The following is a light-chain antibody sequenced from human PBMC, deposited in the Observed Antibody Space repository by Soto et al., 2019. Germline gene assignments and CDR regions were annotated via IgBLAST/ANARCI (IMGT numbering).Light chain of an antibody. CDR1: QSISRW. J-gene: IGKJ1*01. V-gene: IGKV1-5*03. Sequence: DVQMTQSPSPLSASVGDSVTITCRASQSISRWLAWYQQKPGKAPKLLIYETSSLEDGVPSRFTGSGSGTEFSLTITSLQPEDFASYYCQQYKDYWTFGQGTKVDI. CDR2: ETS. CDR3: QQYKDYWT.